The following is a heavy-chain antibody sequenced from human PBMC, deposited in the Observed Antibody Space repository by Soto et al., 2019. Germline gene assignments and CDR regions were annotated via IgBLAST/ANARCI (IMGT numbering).Heavy chain of an antibody. CDR3: ARCYCSVGSCYTCWHFDL. J-gene: IGHJ2*01. Sequence: QVRLVQSGAEVKKPGASVKVSCKVSGYTFNNYGISWVRQAPGQGLEWLGWIGPYNGNTDHAQNFQGRVTMTTDTYTNTVYMELRRLRSDDTSLYYCARCYCSVGSCYTCWHFDLWVRSTLVTVSS. V-gene: IGHV1-18*01. CDR2: IGPYNGNT. D-gene: IGHD2-15*01. CDR1: GYTFNNYG.